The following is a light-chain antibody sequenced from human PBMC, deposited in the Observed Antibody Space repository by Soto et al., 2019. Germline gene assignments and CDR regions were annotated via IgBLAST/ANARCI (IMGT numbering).Light chain of an antibody. CDR2: DVT. Sequence: QSVLTQPRSVSGSPGQSVTISCTGTSLDVGGFDYVSWYQQHPGKAPTLIIYDVTQRPSGVPHRFSGFKSGNTASLTISRHDPGDEADYYCCSYAGISTYLFGTGTKLTVL. CDR3: CSYAGISTYL. J-gene: IGLJ1*01. CDR1: SLDVGGFDY. V-gene: IGLV2-11*01.